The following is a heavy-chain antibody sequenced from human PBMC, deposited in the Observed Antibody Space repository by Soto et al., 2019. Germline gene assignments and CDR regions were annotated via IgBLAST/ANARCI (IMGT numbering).Heavy chain of an antibody. CDR2: ISSDGSNT. J-gene: IGHJ5*02. CDR3: ARVAGVNGDYVNWFDP. V-gene: IGHV3-74*01. CDR1: GFTLSSYW. D-gene: IGHD4-17*01. Sequence: EVQLVESGGGLVQPGGSLRLSCAASGFTLSSYWMHWVRQAPGKGLVWVSRISSDGSNTAYADSVKGRFTISRDNARNMLYLQMNSLRADDTAVYYCARVAGVNGDYVNWFDPWGQGTLVTVSS.